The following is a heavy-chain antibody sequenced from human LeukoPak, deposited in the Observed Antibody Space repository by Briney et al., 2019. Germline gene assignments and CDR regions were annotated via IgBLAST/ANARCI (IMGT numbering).Heavy chain of an antibody. V-gene: IGHV3-30*04. CDR3: AKGGGYEAQYYYYYLDV. CDR2: ISYDGSNK. J-gene: IGHJ6*03. CDR1: GFTFSSYA. Sequence: GGSLRLSCAASGFTFSSYAMHWVRQAPGKGLEWVAVISYDGSNKYYADSVKGRFTISGDNSKNTLYLQMKSLRAEDTAVYYCAKGGGYEAQYYYYYLDVWGKGTTVTISS. D-gene: IGHD5-12*01.